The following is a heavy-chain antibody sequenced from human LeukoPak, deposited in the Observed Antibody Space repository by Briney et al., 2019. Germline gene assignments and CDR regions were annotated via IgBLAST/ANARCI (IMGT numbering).Heavy chain of an antibody. CDR3: ARALTTPTH. CDR2: INHSGST. J-gene: IGHJ1*01. Sequence: SGTLSLTCAVYGGSFSGYYWSWIRQPPGKGLEWMGEINHSGSTNYNPSLKSRITISVHTSKKQFSLKLTFVTAADTAVYYCARALTTPTHWGQGTPVTVSS. D-gene: IGHD4-17*01. V-gene: IGHV4-34*01. CDR1: GGSFSGYY.